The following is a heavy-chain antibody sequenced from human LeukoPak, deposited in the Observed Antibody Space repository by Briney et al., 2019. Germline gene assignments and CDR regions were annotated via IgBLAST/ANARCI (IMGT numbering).Heavy chain of an antibody. J-gene: IGHJ5*02. CDR2: IYDSGST. D-gene: IGHD3-16*02. CDR3: ARGRGYVWGSYRTDRFDP. V-gene: IGHV4-59*12. CDR1: GGSISSYY. Sequence: SETLSLTCTVSGGSISSYYWSWIRQPPGKGLEWIGYIYDSGSTNYNPSLKSRVTISVDTSKNQFSLKLSSVTAADTAVYYCARGRGYVWGSYRTDRFDPWGQGTLVTVSS.